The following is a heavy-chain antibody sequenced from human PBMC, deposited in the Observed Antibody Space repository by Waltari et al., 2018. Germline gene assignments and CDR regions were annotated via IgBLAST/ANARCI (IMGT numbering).Heavy chain of an antibody. CDR1: GGSFSGYY. Sequence: QVQLQQWGAGLLKPSETLSLPCAVYGGSFSGYYWSWIRQPPGKGLEWIGEINHSGSTNYNPSLKSRVTISVDTSKNQFSLKLSSVTAADTAVYYCARGSRIQLWLPRGYFDYWGQGTLVTVSS. CDR3: ARGSRIQLWLPRGYFDY. V-gene: IGHV4-34*01. CDR2: INHSGST. D-gene: IGHD5-18*01. J-gene: IGHJ4*02.